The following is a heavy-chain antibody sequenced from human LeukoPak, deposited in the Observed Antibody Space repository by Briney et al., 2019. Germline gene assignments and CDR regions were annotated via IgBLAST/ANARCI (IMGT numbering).Heavy chain of an antibody. CDR2: ISYDGSNK. D-gene: IGHD1-26*01. Sequence: PGGSLRLSCAASGFTFSSYAMHWVRQAPGKGLEWVAVISYDGSNKYYADSVKGRFTISRDNSKNTLYLQMNSLRAEDTAVYYCAREGGSYQIYYYYYMDVWGKGTTVTVSS. V-gene: IGHV3-30*04. CDR3: AREGGSYQIYYYYYMDV. J-gene: IGHJ6*03. CDR1: GFTFSSYA.